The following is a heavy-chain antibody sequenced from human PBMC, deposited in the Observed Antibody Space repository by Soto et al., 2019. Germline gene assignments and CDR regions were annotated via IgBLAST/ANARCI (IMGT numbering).Heavy chain of an antibody. D-gene: IGHD3-10*01. Sequence: ASVKVSCKVSGYTLTELSMHWVRQAPGKGLEWMGGFDPEDGETIYAQKFQGRVTMTEDTSTDTAYMELSSLRSEDTAVYYCATDIRLGEFIADWGPGTLGTLSS. CDR2: FDPEDGET. J-gene: IGHJ1*01. V-gene: IGHV1-24*01. CDR1: GYTLTELS. CDR3: ATDIRLGEFIAD.